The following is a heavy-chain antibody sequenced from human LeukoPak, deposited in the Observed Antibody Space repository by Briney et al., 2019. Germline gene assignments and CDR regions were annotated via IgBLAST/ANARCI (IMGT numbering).Heavy chain of an antibody. J-gene: IGHJ4*02. CDR3: ARLPTVTFFDY. V-gene: IGHV4-61*05. CDR1: GGSISSTSYS. Sequence: SETLSLTCTVSGGSISSTSYSWGWIRQPPGKGLEWIGYIYYSGSTNYNPSLKSRVTISVDTSKNQFSLRLSSVTAADTAVYYCARLPTVTFFDYWGQGTLVTVSS. CDR2: IYYSGST. D-gene: IGHD4-17*01.